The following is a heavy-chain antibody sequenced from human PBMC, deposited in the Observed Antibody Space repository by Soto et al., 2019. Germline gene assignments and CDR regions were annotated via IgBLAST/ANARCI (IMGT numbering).Heavy chain of an antibody. Sequence: EVQLVESGGGLIQPGGSLRLSCAASGFTVSSNYMSWVRQAPGKGLEWVSVIYSGGSIDYADSVKGRFTISRDNSKNTLYLQMNSLRAEDTAVYYCARDRVESGYPEYFQHWGQGTLVTVSS. D-gene: IGHD3-22*01. J-gene: IGHJ1*01. CDR2: IYSGGSI. V-gene: IGHV3-53*01. CDR1: GFTVSSNY. CDR3: ARDRVESGYPEYFQH.